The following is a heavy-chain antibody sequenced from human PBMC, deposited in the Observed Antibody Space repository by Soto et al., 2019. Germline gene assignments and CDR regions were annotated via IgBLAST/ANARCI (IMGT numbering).Heavy chain of an antibody. J-gene: IGHJ1*01. CDR2: VSYSGTT. CDR1: GDSISNLYY. Sequence: QLQLQESGPGLVKPSETLSLTCAVSGDSISNLYYWGWIRQSPGKGLEWIGTVSYSGTTYYDPSLNSRFTLSVDTSKNQFSLSLSSVTSADTAVYSFARLSGNGYRTLGYWRQGILVNVSS. D-gene: IGHD3-22*01. CDR3: ARLSGNGYRTLGY. V-gene: IGHV4-39*01.